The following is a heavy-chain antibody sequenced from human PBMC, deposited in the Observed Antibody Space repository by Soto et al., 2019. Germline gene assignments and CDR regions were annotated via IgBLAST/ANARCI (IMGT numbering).Heavy chain of an antibody. V-gene: IGHV1-2*04. CDR2: INPNSGGT. CDR3: ARGAENYYYMDV. J-gene: IGHJ6*03. Sequence: ASVKVSCKASGYTFTGYYMHWVRQAPGQGLEWMGWINPNSGGTNYAQKFQGWVTMTRDTSNSTAYMELSRLRSDDTAVYYCARGAENYYYMDVWGKGTTVTVSS. CDR1: GYTFTGYY.